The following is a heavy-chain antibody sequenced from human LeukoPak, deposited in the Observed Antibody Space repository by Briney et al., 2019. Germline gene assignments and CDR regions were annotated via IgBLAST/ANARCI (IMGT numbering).Heavy chain of an antibody. CDR2: ISSSSSYI. Sequence: GGSLRLSCAASGFTFSSYSMNWVRQAPGKGLEWVASISSSSSYIYYADSVKGRFTISRDNAKNSLYLQMNSLRAEDTAVYYCASRGGYCSSTSCQGDSFDYWGQGTLVTVSS. J-gene: IGHJ4*02. D-gene: IGHD2-2*01. V-gene: IGHV3-21*01. CDR1: GFTFSSYS. CDR3: ASRGGYCSSTSCQGDSFDY.